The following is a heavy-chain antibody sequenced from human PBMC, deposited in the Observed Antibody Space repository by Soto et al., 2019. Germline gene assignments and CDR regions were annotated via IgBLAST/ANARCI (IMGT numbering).Heavy chain of an antibody. J-gene: IGHJ4*02. V-gene: IGHV3-23*01. D-gene: IGHD3-16*01. CDR3: VKTRLAGGFDY. CDR2: ISASAGST. CDR1: GFTFNNYA. Sequence: EVQLLDSGGGLVQPGGSLGLSCAASGFTFNNYAMSWVRQAPGKGLEWVSSISASAGSTNYADSVKGRFTISRDNSEITVYLQMNSLRAEDTAVYYCVKTRLAGGFDYWGQGSLVTVSS.